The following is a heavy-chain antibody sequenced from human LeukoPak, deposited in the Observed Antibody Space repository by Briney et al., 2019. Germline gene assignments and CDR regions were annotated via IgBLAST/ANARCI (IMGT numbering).Heavy chain of an antibody. CDR3: TSSGDVTPEAFDI. D-gene: IGHD4-23*01. J-gene: IGHJ3*02. Sequence: GGSLRLSCAASGFTFSSYSMNWVRQAPGKGLEWVSSISSSSSYIYYADSVKGRFTISRDNAKNSLYLQMNSLRAEDTAVYYCTSSGDVTPEAFDIWGQGTMVTVSS. CDR2: ISSSSSYI. CDR1: GFTFSSYS. V-gene: IGHV3-21*01.